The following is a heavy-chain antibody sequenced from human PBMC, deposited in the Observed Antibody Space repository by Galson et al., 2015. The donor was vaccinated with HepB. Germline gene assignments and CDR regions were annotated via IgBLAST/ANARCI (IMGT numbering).Heavy chain of an antibody. CDR3: ARDSVEYYDSSGDPFDY. D-gene: IGHD3-22*01. CDR2: ISYDGSNK. V-gene: IGHV3-30*04. J-gene: IGHJ4*02. Sequence: SLRLSCAASGFTFSSYAMHWVRQAPGKGLEWVAVISYDGSNKYYADSVKGRFTISRDNSKNTLYLQMNSLRAEDTAVYYCARDSVEYYDSSGDPFDYWGQGTLVTVSS. CDR1: GFTFSSYA.